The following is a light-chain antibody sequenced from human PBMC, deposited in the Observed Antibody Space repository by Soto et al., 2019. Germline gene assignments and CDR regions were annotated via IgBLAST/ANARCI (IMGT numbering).Light chain of an antibody. V-gene: IGLV2-11*01. CDR1: NSDIGNYNF. CDR3: CSYAGTYTWV. Sequence: QSVLTQPPSASGSPGQSVAISCTGTNSDIGNYNFVSWYQQHPGKAPKLMIYDVSKRPSGVPNRFSGSKSGNTASLTISGLQTEDEADYYCCSYAGTYTWVFGGGTKVTVL. J-gene: IGLJ3*02. CDR2: DVS.